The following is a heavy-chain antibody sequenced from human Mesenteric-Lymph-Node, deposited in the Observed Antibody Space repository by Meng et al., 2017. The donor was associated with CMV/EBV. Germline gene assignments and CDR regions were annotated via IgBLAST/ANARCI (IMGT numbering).Heavy chain of an antibody. CDR3: ARDDDSSGQRPSY. V-gene: IGHV1-2*02. CDR2: INPNSGGT. J-gene: IGHJ4*02. D-gene: IGHD3-22*01. CDR1: GYTFTSYG. Sequence: ASVKVSCKASGYTFTSYGISWVRQAPGQGLEWMGWINPNSGGTKYAQKFQGRVTMTRDTSISTAYMELSRLRSDDTAVYYCARDDDSSGQRPSYWGQGALVTVSS.